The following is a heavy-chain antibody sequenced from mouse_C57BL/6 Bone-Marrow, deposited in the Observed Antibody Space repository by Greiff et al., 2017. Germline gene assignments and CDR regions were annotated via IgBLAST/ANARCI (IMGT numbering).Heavy chain of an antibody. CDR2: IYPRDGST. Sequence: QVQLQQSDAELVKPGASVKISCKVSGYTFTDHTIHWMKQRPEQGLEWIGYIYPRDGSTKYNEKFKGKATLTADKSSSTAYMQPTSLTSEDSAVYFCARNYYDYDGYAMDYWGQGTSVTVSS. D-gene: IGHD2-4*01. J-gene: IGHJ4*01. CDR1: GYTFTDHT. CDR3: ARNYYDYDGYAMDY. V-gene: IGHV1-78*01.